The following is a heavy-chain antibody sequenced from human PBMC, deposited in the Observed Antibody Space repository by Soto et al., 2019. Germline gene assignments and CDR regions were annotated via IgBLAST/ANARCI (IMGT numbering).Heavy chain of an antibody. J-gene: IGHJ3*02. CDR2: IYYSGST. Sequence: SETLSITCTVSGGSISSYYWSWIRQPPGKGLEWIGYIYYSGSTNYNPSLKSRVTISVDTSKNQFSLKLSSVTAADTAVYYCARLPPITTVVTPSGAFDIWGQGTMVTVSS. V-gene: IGHV4-59*08. CDR1: GGSISSYY. D-gene: IGHD4-17*01. CDR3: ARLPPITTVVTPSGAFDI.